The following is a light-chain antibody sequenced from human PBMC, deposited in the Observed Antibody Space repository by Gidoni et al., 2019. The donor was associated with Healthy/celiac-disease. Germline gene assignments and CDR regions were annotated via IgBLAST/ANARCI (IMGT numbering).Light chain of an antibody. CDR2: SDT. CDR1: ISHIGGHT. J-gene: IGLJ1*01. CDR3: AAWDDVLDGYV. V-gene: IGLV1-44*01. Sequence: QSVLAQPPSASGTPGQRVTISCSGDISHIGGHTVDWYQQLPGAAPLLLIHSDTRRPSGIPGRFSGSKSGISASLTISGLQSEDEADYFCAAWDDVLDGYVFGTGTRVTAL.